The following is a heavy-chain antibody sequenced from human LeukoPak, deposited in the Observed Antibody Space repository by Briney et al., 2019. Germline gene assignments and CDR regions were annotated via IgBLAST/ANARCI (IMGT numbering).Heavy chain of an antibody. Sequence: SETLSLTCTVSGGSISSYYWSWIRQPPGKGLEWIGNIYYSGSTNYNPSLKSRVTISLDTSKKQFSLKLSSVTAVDTAVYYCARAPGYSYGTGGYYFDYWGQGTLVTVSS. D-gene: IGHD5-18*01. CDR2: IYYSGST. V-gene: IGHV4-59*01. J-gene: IGHJ4*02. CDR1: GGSISSYY. CDR3: ARAPGYSYGTGGYYFDY.